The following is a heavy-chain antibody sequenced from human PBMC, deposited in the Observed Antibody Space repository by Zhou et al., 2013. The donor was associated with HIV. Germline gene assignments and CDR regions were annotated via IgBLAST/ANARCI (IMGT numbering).Heavy chain of an antibody. J-gene: IGHJ4*02. CDR3: ARGILTPLDY. CDR2: ISGNDGNR. V-gene: IGHV1-18*01. CDR1: GYTFTNYG. D-gene: IGHD3-10*01. Sequence: QVQLVQSGAEVKKPGASVKVSCKASGYTFTNYGISWVRQAPGQGLEWMGWISGNDGNRHYAQKFQGRVTMTTDTYTRTAYMEVRNLTSADTAVYFCARGILTPLDYWGQGTLVTVSS.